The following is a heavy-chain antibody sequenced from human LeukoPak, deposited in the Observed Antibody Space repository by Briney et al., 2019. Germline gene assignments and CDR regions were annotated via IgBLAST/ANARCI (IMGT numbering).Heavy chain of an antibody. CDR3: ARGLSGRLDI. CDR1: GFTFSSYS. CDR2: ISSSSSYI. J-gene: IGHJ3*02. Sequence: PGGSLRLSCAASGFTFSSYSMNWVRQAPGKGLEWVSSISSSSSYIYYADSVKGRFTISRDNAKNSPYLQMNSLRAEDTAVYYCARGLSGRLDIWGQGTMVTVSS. D-gene: IGHD3-10*01. V-gene: IGHV3-21*01.